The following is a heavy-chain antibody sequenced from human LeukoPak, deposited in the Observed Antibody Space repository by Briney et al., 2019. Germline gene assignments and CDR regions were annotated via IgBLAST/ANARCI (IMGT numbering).Heavy chain of an antibody. J-gene: IGHJ4*02. D-gene: IGHD6-6*01. CDR1: GYTFTGYY. V-gene: IGHV1-2*06. CDR2: INPNSGGT. Sequence: ASVKVSCKASGYTFTGYYMHWVRQAPGQGLEWMGRINPNSGGTNYAQKFQGRVTMTRGTSISTAYTELSRLRSDDTAVYYCARDARDSSSSYTNFDYWGQGTLVTVSS. CDR3: ARDARDSSSSYTNFDY.